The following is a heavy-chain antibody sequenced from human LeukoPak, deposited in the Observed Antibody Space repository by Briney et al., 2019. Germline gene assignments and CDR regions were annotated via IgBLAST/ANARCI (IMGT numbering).Heavy chain of an antibody. Sequence: GGSLRLSCAASGLTFRNYAMYWVRQAPGKGLEWVAFTNYDGSDRCYADSVKGRFTVSRDNPKNTLYLQMNSLRTEDTAVYYCAKDLPDRYSLEYWGQGTMVTVPS. CDR2: TNYDGSDR. CDR1: GLTFRNYA. CDR3: AKDLPDRYSLEY. J-gene: IGHJ4*02. V-gene: IGHV3-30*02. D-gene: IGHD2-15*01.